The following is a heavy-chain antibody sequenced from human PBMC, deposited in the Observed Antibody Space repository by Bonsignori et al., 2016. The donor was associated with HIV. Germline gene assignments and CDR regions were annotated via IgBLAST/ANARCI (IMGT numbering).Heavy chain of an antibody. CDR3: VRGEGRWLADY. J-gene: IGHJ4*02. Sequence: RQAPGKGLEWIGYTDYSGSTYYNPALKSRLIISVDTSKNQFSLKLTSLTAADTAVYYCVRGEGRWLADYWGQGTLVTVSS. D-gene: IGHD5-24*01. V-gene: IGHV4-30-4*01. CDR2: TDYSGST.